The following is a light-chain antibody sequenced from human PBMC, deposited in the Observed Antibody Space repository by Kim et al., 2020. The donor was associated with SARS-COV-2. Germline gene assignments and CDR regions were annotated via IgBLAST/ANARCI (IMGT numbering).Light chain of an antibody. J-gene: IGKJ2*01. CDR1: LNFLGSSKV. CDR3: QQYYITPNT. CDR2: WAS. Sequence: IVMTQSPTSLAVSLGERVTINCTYSLNFLGSSKVAWYQSKPGQPPRLLFHWASIRESGVPDRFSGGGSGADFTLTSSSLQAEDVAVYYCQQYYITPNTFGQGTKLEI. V-gene: IGKV4-1*01.